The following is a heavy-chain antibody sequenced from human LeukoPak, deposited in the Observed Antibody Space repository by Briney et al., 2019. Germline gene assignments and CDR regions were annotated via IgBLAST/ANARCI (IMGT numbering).Heavy chain of an antibody. CDR2: ISSSSTI. V-gene: IGHV3-48*04. Sequence: GGSLRLSCAASGFTFSSYSMNRVRQAPGKGLEWVSYISSSSTIYYADSVKGRFTISRDNAKNSLYLQMNSLRAEDTAVYYCARDCYSSSCRVAFDIWGQGTMVTVSS. D-gene: IGHD6-13*01. J-gene: IGHJ3*02. CDR1: GFTFSSYS. CDR3: ARDCYSSSCRVAFDI.